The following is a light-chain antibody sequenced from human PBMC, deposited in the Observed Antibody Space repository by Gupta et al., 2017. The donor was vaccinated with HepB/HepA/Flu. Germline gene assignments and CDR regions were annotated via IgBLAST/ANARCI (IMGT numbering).Light chain of an antibody. CDR2: GAS. CDR1: QSVSSSY. V-gene: IGKV3-20*01. J-gene: IGKJ4*01. Sequence: EIVLTQSPGTLSLSPGERVTLSCRASQSVSSSYLAWYQQKPGQAPRLLIYGASSRATGIPDRFSGSGSGTDFTVTIIRLEPEDFAVYYCQQYGSSPLTFGGGTKVEIK. CDR3: QQYGSSPLT.